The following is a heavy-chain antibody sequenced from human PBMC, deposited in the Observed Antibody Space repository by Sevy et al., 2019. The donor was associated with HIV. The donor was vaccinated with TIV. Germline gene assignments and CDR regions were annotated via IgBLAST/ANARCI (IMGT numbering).Heavy chain of an antibody. CDR1: GGSISSGDYY. J-gene: IGHJ3*02. CDR3: ARDYTDDSSGYEGQWAFDI. Sequence: SETLSLTCTVSGGSISSGDYYWSWIRQPPGKGLEWIGYIYYSGSTYYNPSLKSRVTISVDTSKNQFSLKLSSVTAADTVVYYCARDYTDDSSGYEGQWAFDIWGQGTMVTVSS. CDR2: IYYSGST. D-gene: IGHD3-22*01. V-gene: IGHV4-30-4*01.